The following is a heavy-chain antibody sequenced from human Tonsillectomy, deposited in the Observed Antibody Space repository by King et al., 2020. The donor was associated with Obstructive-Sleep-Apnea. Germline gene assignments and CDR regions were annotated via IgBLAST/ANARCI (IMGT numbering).Heavy chain of an antibody. CDR3: ARRGSGSSWPFFDN. CDR2: ISSSGYSI. Sequence: VQLVESGGGLVKPGGSLRLSCAASQFTFSDYDMSWIRQAPGKGLECLSYISSSGYSIFYTDSVKGRFTISRDNAKNSLHLQMDSLRAEDTAVYFCARRGSGSSWPFFDNWAREPWSPSP. J-gene: IGHJ4*02. CDR1: QFTFSDYD. V-gene: IGHV3-11*01. D-gene: IGHD6-13*01.